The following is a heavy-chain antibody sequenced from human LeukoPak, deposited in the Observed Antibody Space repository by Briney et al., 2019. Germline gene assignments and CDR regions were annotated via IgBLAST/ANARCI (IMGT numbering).Heavy chain of an antibody. Sequence: SETLSLTCTVSGGSITSYYWSWIRQPAGKGLEWIGLIHTSGSTNYNPSLKSRVTMSVDTSKNQFSLELSSVTAADTAVYYCARVDSSNWYEYRGYFDYWGQGTLVTVSS. V-gene: IGHV4-4*07. J-gene: IGHJ4*02. CDR1: GGSITSYY. CDR3: ARVDSSNWYEYRGYFDY. CDR2: IHTSGST. D-gene: IGHD6-13*01.